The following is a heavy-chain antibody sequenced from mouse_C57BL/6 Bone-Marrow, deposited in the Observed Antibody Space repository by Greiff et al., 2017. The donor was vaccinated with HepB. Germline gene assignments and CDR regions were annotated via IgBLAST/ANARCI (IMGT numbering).Heavy chain of an antibody. CDR3: TRRVSGDFDY. J-gene: IGHJ2*01. Sequence: QVLLKQSGAELVRPGASVTLSCKASGYTFPDYDMHWVKQTPVHGLEWIGAIDPETGGTAYNKKFKGKAILTAYKSSSTAYMELRSLSSEDSADYYCTRRVSGDFDYWGQGTTLTVSS. CDR1: GYTFPDYD. D-gene: IGHD2-10*02. V-gene: IGHV1-15*01. CDR2: IDPETGGT.